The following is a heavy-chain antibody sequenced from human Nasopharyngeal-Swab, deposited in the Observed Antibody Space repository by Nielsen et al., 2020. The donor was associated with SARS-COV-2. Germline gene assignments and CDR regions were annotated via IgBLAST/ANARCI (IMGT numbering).Heavy chain of an antibody. Sequence: SETLSLTCTVSGFSVSSDGYFWTWIRQPPGKELQWIGNIYNNGDTNYNPSLKSRVIISLDKSKNQFSLNLSSVTAADTAMYYCARDYGGNSGWFDPWGQGTLVTVSS. D-gene: IGHD4-23*01. J-gene: IGHJ5*02. CDR3: ARDYGGNSGWFDP. CDR1: GFSVSSDGYF. CDR2: IYNNGDT. V-gene: IGHV4-61*08.